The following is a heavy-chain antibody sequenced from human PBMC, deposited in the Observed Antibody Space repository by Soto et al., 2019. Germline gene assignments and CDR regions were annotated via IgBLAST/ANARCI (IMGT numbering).Heavy chain of an antibody. CDR2: IIPIIGTA. V-gene: IGHV1-69*06. J-gene: IGHJ6*02. Sequence: QVQLVQSGAEVKKPGSSVKVSCKASGGTFSSYAISWVRQAPGQGLEWMGGIIPIIGTANYAQKFQGRVTITADKSTSTAYMELSSLRSEDTAVYYCARESRYCSGGSCYRYDGIDVWGQGTTVTVSS. CDR1: GGTFSSYA. D-gene: IGHD2-15*01. CDR3: ARESRYCSGGSCYRYDGIDV.